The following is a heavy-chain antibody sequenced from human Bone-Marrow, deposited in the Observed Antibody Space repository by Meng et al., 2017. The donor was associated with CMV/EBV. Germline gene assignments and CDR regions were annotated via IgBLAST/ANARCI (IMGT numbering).Heavy chain of an antibody. CDR3: AKDDDILTGYYIGGSDPSGGAAEPDY. D-gene: IGHD3-9*01. CDR1: GFTFSSYG. V-gene: IGHV3-30*02. CDR2: IRYDGSNK. Sequence: GESLKISCAASGFTFSSYGMHWVRQAPGKGLEWVAFIRYDGSNKYYADSVKGRFTISRDNSKNTLYLQMNSLRAEDTAVYYCAKDDDILTGYYIGGSDPSGGAAEPDYWGQGTLVTVSS. J-gene: IGHJ4*02.